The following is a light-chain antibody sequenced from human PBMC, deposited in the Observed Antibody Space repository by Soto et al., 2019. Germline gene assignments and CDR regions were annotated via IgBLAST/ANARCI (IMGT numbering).Light chain of an antibody. CDR1: SSDVGGYNY. J-gene: IGLJ2*01. V-gene: IGLV2-14*01. Sequence: QSALTQPASVSESPGQSITISCTGTSSDVGGYNYVSWYHQHPGKAPKLLIYEVSNRPSGVSNRFSGSKSGNTASLTISGLQAEDEGDYYCSSYRSSSTQVVFGGGTELTVL. CDR2: EVS. CDR3: SSYRSSSTQVV.